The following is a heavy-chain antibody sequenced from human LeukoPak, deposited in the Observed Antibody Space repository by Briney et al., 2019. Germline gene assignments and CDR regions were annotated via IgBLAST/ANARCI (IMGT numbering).Heavy chain of an antibody. CDR1: GYTFTSYG. V-gene: IGHV1-69*05. CDR2: IIPIFGTA. Sequence: ASVKVSCKASGYTFTSYGISWVRQAPGQGLEWMGGIIPIFGTANYAQKFQGRVTITTDESTSTAYMELSSLRSEDTAVYYCARRGIVGATLSWFDPWGQGTLVTVSS. J-gene: IGHJ5*02. CDR3: ARRGIVGATLSWFDP. D-gene: IGHD1-26*01.